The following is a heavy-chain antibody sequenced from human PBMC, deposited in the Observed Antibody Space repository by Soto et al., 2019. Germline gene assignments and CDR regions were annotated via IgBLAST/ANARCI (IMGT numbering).Heavy chain of an antibody. J-gene: IGHJ4*02. Sequence: GGSLRLSCAASGFTFSSYAMSWVRQAPGKGLEWVSAITGSGGSTYYADSVKGRFTISRDNSKNTLYLQMNNLRAEDTAVYYCANAMVDSSGTFYFDYWGQGTLVTVSS. D-gene: IGHD3-22*01. V-gene: IGHV3-23*01. CDR2: ITGSGGST. CDR1: GFTFSSYA. CDR3: ANAMVDSSGTFYFDY.